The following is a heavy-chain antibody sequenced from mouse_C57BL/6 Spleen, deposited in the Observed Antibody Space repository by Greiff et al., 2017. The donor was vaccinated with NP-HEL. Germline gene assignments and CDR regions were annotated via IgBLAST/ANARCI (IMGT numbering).Heavy chain of an antibody. CDR1: GFTFSDFY. D-gene: IGHD1-1*01. Sequence: EVKLMESGGGLVQSGRSLRLSCATSGFTFSDFYMEWVRQAPGKGLEWIAASRNKANDYTTEYSASVKGRFIVSRDTSQSILYLQMNALRAEDTAIYYCARHYGAMDYWGQGTSVTVSS. CDR3: ARHYGAMDY. CDR2: SRNKANDYTT. V-gene: IGHV7-1*01. J-gene: IGHJ4*01.